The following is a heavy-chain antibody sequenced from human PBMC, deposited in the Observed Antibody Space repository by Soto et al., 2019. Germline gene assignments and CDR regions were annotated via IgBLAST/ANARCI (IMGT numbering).Heavy chain of an antibody. CDR1: GFTFSDHY. CDR2: IRNKANGYTT. Sequence: EVQLVEFGGGLVQPGGSLRLSCAASGFTFSDHYMDWVRQAPGKGPEWVARIRNKANGYTTEYAASVKGRFTISRDDSKNSLYLQMDSLKTEETALYYCARDLDSGSHGEMDVWGRGTTVTVSS. D-gene: IGHD1-26*01. J-gene: IGHJ6*02. V-gene: IGHV3-72*01. CDR3: ARDLDSGSHGEMDV.